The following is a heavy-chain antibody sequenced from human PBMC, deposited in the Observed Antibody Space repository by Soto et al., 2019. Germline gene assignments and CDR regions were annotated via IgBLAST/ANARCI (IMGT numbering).Heavy chain of an antibody. V-gene: IGHV1-69*13. Sequence: SVKVSCKASGGTFSSYAISWVRQAPGQGLEWMGGIIPIFGTANYAQKFQGRVTITADESTSTAYMELSSLRSEDTAVYYCARLIVVVPAALRDYYYYCMDVWGQGTTVTVS. CDR3: ARLIVVVPAALRDYYYYCMDV. CDR1: GGTFSSYA. CDR2: IIPIFGTA. D-gene: IGHD2-2*01. J-gene: IGHJ6*02.